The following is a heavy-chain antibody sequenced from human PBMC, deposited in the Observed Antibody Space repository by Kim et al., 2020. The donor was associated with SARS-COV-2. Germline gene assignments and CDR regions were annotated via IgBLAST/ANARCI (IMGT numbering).Heavy chain of an antibody. Sequence: GGSLRLSCAASGLIFSDYYMNWFRQAPGKGLEWISFISTRGSYTNYADSVKGRFAISRDNARNLLYLEMNSLRVEDTAVYYCARDLRGTILTSGCSDPRG. CDR1: GLIFSDYY. J-gene: IGHJ5*02. D-gene: IGHD3-9*01. CDR2: ISTRGSYT. CDR3: ARDLRGTILTSGCSDP. V-gene: IGHV3-11*05.